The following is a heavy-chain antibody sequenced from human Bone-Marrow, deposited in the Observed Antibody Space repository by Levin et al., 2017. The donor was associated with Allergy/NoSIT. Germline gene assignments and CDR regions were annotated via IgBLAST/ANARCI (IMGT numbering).Heavy chain of an antibody. V-gene: IGHV1-69*13. CDR3: ARGNITLVWGAMHY. CDR2: IIPIFPAT. D-gene: IGHD3-10*01. J-gene: IGHJ4*02. CDR1: GDTFSSYA. Sequence: SVKVSCKVSGDTFSSYAVSWVRQAPGQGLEYVGGIIPIFPATNYAEKFQDRVTLSADESTNTVYMELRGLTSKDTAIYFCARGNITLVWGAMHYWGRGTQVTVSS.